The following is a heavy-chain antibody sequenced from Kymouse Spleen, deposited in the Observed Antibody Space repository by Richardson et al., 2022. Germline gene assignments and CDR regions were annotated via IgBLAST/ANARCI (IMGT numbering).Heavy chain of an antibody. CDR3: ASGITGIGYGMDV. CDR1: GFTFSSYW. J-gene: IGHJ6*02. CDR2: IKQDGSEK. Sequence: EVQLVESGGGLVQPGGSLRLSCAASGFTFSSYWMSWVRQAPGKGLEWVANIKQDGSEKYYVDSVKGRFTISRDNAKNSLYLQMNSLRAEDTAVYYCASGITGIGYGMDVWGQGTTVTVSS. V-gene: IGHV3-7*01. D-gene: IGHD1-20*01,IGHD1-7*01.